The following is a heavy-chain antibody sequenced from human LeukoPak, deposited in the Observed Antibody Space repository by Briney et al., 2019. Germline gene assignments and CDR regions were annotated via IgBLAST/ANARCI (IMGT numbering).Heavy chain of an antibody. J-gene: IGHJ5*02. CDR2: VNTDGSRT. D-gene: IGHD3-10*01. CDR1: GFTFSTYW. V-gene: IGHV3-74*01. CDR3: ARDGLVVRGTFPENWFDP. Sequence: PGGSLRLSCAASGFTFSTYWMHWVRQAPGKGLVWVSGVNTDGSRTSYADSVKGRFTISRDNAKNTLHLQMNSLRAKDTAVYYCARDGLVVRGTFPENWFDPWGQGTLVTVSS.